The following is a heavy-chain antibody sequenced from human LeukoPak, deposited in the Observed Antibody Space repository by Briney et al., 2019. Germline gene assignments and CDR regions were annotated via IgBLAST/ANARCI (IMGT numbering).Heavy chain of an antibody. V-gene: IGHV3-7*01. CDR3: ARDPTYYDFWSGTLSPAAFDI. J-gene: IGHJ3*02. D-gene: IGHD3-3*01. CDR2: LKQDGSEK. CDR1: GFTFSSYW. Sequence: GGSLRLSCAASGFTFSSYWMSWVRQAPGKGLEWVANLKQDGSEKYYVDSVKGRFTISRDNAKNSLYLQMNSLRAEDTAVYYCARDPTYYDFWSGTLSPAAFDIWGQGTMVTVSS.